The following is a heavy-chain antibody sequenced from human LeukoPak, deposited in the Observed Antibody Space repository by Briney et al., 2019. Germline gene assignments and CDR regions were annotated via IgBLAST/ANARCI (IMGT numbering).Heavy chain of an antibody. J-gene: IGHJ6*02. CDR2: ISSSGSTI. CDR3: ARVGSSYNGWDYYYCMDV. V-gene: IGHV3-48*03. CDR1: GFTFSSYE. Sequence: GGSLRLSCAASGFTFSSYEMNWVRQAPGKGLERVSYISSSGSTIYYADSVKGRFTISRDNAKNSLYLQMNSLRAEDTAVYYCARVGSSYNGWDYYYCMDVWGQGTTVTVSS. D-gene: IGHD6-13*01.